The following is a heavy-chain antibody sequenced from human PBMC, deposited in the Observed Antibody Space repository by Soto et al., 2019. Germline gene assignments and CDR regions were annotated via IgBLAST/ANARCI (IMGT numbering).Heavy chain of an antibody. CDR1: GGSFSGYY. CDR3: ARPHRSGPRFWSGLPNWFDP. CDR2: INPSGST. V-gene: IGHV4-34*01. Sequence: QVQLQQWGAGLLKPSETLSLTCAVYGGSFSGYYWSWIRQPPGKGLEWIGEINPSGSTNYNPSLKRRVTISVDTSQNQFSLKLSSVTAADTAVYYCARPHRSGPRFWSGLPNWFDPWGPGTLVTVSS. D-gene: IGHD3-3*01. J-gene: IGHJ5*02.